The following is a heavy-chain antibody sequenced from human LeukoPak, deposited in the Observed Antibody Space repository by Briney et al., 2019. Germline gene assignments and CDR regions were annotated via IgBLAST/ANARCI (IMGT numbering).Heavy chain of an antibody. CDR3: ATLREATIAPFFDY. J-gene: IGHJ4*02. CDR2: IYYSGRP. Sequence: SETLSLTCTVSGDSISSGDYYWTWIRQHPGKGLEWIGCIYYSGRPYYNLSLKSRVIISADTSKNHFALELSAVTAADTAVYCCATLREATIAPFFDYWGQGILVTVSS. CDR1: GDSISSGDYY. D-gene: IGHD6-13*01. V-gene: IGHV4-31*03.